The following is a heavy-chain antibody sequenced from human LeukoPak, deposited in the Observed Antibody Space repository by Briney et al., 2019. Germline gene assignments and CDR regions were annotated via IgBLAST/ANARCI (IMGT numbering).Heavy chain of an antibody. V-gene: IGHV5-51*01. CDR1: GYSFSSYS. CDR3: ARLADYVPHLGMDV. Sequence: PGGSLKVSCKGSGYSFSSYSIGWVRQMPGESLGWVGIIYPDGSDTRYSPSFQGQVTISADKSISTAYLQWSSLKASDTAMYYCARLADYVPHLGMDVWGQGTTVTVSS. J-gene: IGHJ6*02. D-gene: IGHD3-16*01. CDR2: IYPDGSDT.